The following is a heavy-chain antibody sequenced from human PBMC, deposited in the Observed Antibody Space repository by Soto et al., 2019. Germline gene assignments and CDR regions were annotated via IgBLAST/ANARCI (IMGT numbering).Heavy chain of an antibody. CDR1: GGSISSSSYY. D-gene: IGHD2-2*01. Sequence: QLQLQESGPGLVKPSETLSLTCTVSGGSISSSSYYWGWIRQPPGKGLEWIGSIYYSGSTYYNPSLKRRVTISVDTSKNQFSLKLSSVTAADTAVYYCARHQGYCSSTSCYVDYYYGMDVWGQGTTVTVSS. CDR3: ARHQGYCSSTSCYVDYYYGMDV. V-gene: IGHV4-39*01. CDR2: IYYSGST. J-gene: IGHJ6*02.